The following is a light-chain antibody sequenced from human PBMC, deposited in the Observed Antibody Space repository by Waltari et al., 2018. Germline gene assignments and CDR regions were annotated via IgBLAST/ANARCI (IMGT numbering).Light chain of an antibody. CDR3: SSYTSSSSPVL. V-gene: IGLV2-14*03. CDR2: DVS. Sequence: QSALTQPASVSGSPGQSITISCTGTSSDVGGYNYVSWYPQHPGKAPKLMIDDVSNRPSGVSNRVSGAKSGTTASLTISGLLPEDEADYCCSSYTSSSSPVLFGGGTKLTVL. J-gene: IGLJ2*01. CDR1: SSDVGGYNY.